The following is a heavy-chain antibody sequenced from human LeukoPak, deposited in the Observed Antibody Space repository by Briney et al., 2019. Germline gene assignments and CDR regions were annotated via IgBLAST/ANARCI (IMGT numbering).Heavy chain of an antibody. Sequence: GGSLRLSCAASGFTFSSYSMNWVRQAPGKGLEWVSSISSSSSYIYYADSVKGRFTISRDNAKNSLYLQMNSLRAEDTAVYYCARVMGYDSSGYYDGFDYWGQGTLVTVSS. CDR2: ISSSSSYI. CDR3: ARVMGYDSSGYYDGFDY. J-gene: IGHJ4*02. CDR1: GFTFSSYS. D-gene: IGHD3-22*01. V-gene: IGHV3-21*01.